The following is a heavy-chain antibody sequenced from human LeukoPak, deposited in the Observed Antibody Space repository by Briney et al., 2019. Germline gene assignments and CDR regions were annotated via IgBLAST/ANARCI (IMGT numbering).Heavy chain of an antibody. V-gene: IGHV3-21*01. J-gene: IGHJ5*02. CDR2: ISSSSSYI. D-gene: IGHD6-6*01. CDR3: ARDWSIADA. Sequence: GGSLRLSRAASGFTLSRYSMNWVRPAPGKGLEWVSSISSSSSYIYYAHSAKGRFTISRDNAKNSLSLQMNSLRAEDTAVYYCARDWSIADAWGQGTLVTVSS. CDR1: GFTLSRYS.